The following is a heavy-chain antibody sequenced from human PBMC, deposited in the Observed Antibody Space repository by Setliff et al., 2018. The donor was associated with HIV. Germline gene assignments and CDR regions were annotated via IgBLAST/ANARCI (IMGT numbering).Heavy chain of an antibody. CDR1: GYTFTDYY. Sequence: ASVKVSCKTSGYTFTDYYIHWVRQAPGQRLEWMGRINPNSGGTNYAQKFQGRVTMTMDTSISTAYMELSSLRSDDTAVYYCARGVHTTPYYFDYWGQGTLVTVSS. D-gene: IGHD1-1*01. CDR3: ARGVHTTPYYFDY. V-gene: IGHV1-2*06. CDR2: INPNSGGT. J-gene: IGHJ4*02.